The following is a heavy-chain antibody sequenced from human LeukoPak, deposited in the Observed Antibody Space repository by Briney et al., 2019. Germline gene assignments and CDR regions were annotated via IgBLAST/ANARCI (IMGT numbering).Heavy chain of an antibody. D-gene: IGHD3-10*01. Sequence: GGSLRLSCAASGFTFTSSAMSWVRQAPGKGLGWVSTISVSGGSTYYADSVKGRFAVSRDNSKNTLHLQMNSLRAEDTAIYYCATEVVRGVMGYWGQGTLVTVSS. CDR1: GFTFTSSA. CDR3: ATEVVRGVMGY. CDR2: ISVSGGST. V-gene: IGHV3-23*01. J-gene: IGHJ4*02.